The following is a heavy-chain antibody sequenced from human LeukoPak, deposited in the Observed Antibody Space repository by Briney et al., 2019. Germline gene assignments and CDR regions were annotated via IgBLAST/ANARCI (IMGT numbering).Heavy chain of an antibody. J-gene: IGHJ4*02. CDR3: ARRNNGYDYLDY. CDR2: IYHSGST. V-gene: IGHV4-38-2*01. Sequence: SETLSLTCAVSGYSIGSGYYWGWIRQPPGKGLVWIGGIYHSGSTYYNPSLKSRVTISVDTSRNQFSLKLTSVTAADTAVYYCARRNNGYDYLDYWGQGTLVTVSS. D-gene: IGHD5-12*01. CDR1: GYSIGSGYY.